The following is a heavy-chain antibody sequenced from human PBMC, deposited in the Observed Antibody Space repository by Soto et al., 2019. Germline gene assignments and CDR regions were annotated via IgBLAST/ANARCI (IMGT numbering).Heavy chain of an antibody. V-gene: IGHV4-31*03. J-gene: IGHJ4*02. CDR2: IYYSGST. Sequence: SETLSLTCTVSGGSISSGGYYWSWIRQHLGKGLEWIGYIYYSGSTYYNPSLKSRVTISVDTSKNQFSLKLSSVTAADTAVYYCAREDYYDSSGYYYWGQGTLVTVSS. CDR3: AREDYYDSSGYYY. CDR1: GGSISSGGYY. D-gene: IGHD3-22*01.